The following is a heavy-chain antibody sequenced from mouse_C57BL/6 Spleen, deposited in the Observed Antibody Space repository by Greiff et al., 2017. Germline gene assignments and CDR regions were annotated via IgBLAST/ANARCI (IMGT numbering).Heavy chain of an antibody. J-gene: IGHJ1*03. CDR3: ARYDYDPGNWYFDV. Sequence: VQLQQSGPELVKPGASVKISCKASGYAFSSSWMNWVKQRPGKGLEWIGRIYPGDGDTNYKGKFKGKATLTADKSSSTAYMQLSSLTSEDSAVYFCARYDYDPGNWYFDVGGTGTTVTVAS. D-gene: IGHD2-4*01. CDR1: GYAFSSSW. CDR2: IYPGDGDT. V-gene: IGHV1-82*01.